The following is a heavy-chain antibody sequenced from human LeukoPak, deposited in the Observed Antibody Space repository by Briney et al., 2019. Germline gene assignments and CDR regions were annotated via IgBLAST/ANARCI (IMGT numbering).Heavy chain of an antibody. CDR3: AKYKLMTTVTTPDY. V-gene: IGHV3-23*01. D-gene: IGHD4-17*01. CDR1: GFTVSSNY. J-gene: IGHJ4*02. CDR2: ISGSGGST. Sequence: GGSLRLSCAASGFTVSSNYMSWVRQAPGKGLEWVSAISGSGGSTYYADSVKGRFTISRDNSKTTLYLQMNSLRAEDTAVYYCAKYKLMTTVTTPDYWGQGTLVTVSS.